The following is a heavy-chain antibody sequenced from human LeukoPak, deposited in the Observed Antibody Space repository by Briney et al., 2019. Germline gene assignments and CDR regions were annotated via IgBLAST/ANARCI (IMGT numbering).Heavy chain of an antibody. D-gene: IGHD5-24*01. CDR2: VSSSSSYI. CDR1: GFTFSSYS. V-gene: IGHV3-21*01. Sequence: PGGSLRLSCAASGFTFSSYSMNWVRQAPGKGLEWVSSVSSSSSYIYYADSVKGRFTISRDNAKNSLYLQMNSLRAEDTAVYYCARVGDGDWFDPWGQGTLVTVSS. J-gene: IGHJ5*02. CDR3: ARVGDGDWFDP.